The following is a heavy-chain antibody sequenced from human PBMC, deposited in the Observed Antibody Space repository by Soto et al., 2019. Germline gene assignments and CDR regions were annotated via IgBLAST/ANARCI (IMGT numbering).Heavy chain of an antibody. Sequence: EVQLLESGGGLVQPGGSLRLSCAASGFTFSNYAVGWVRQAPGKGLEWVSGISGSGGSTDYADSVKGRFTMSRDNSKNKLYLQMNSLRTEDTAVYYCARTPSSVAGQSLTFDYWGQGTLITVSS. D-gene: IGHD5-12*01. CDR1: GFTFSNYA. CDR2: ISGSGGST. J-gene: IGHJ4*02. CDR3: ARTPSSVAGQSLTFDY. V-gene: IGHV3-23*01.